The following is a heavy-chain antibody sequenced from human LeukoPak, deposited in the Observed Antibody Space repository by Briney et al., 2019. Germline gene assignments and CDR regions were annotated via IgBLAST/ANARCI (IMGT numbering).Heavy chain of an antibody. V-gene: IGHV4-61*02. CDR3: ARKVCSGGSCYNDY. CDR1: GGSISSGNYY. CDR2: IYTSGST. D-gene: IGHD2-15*01. Sequence: SSETLSLTCTVSGGSISSGNYYWSWIRQPAGKGLEWIGRIYTSGSTNYNPSLKSRVTISVDTSKNQFSLKLSSVTATDTAVYYCARKVCSGGSCYNDYWGQGTLVTVSS. J-gene: IGHJ4*02.